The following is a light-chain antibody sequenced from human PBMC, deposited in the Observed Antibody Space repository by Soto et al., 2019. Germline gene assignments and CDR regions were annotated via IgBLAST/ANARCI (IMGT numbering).Light chain of an antibody. Sequence: EVVLTQSPGTLSLSPGEGATLFCRATQRLTSNYLAWYQQRPGQAPRLLIYGASSRATGIPDRFRGSGSGTDFTLTISRLEPEDFAVYYCQRYNNWPLTFGGGTKVESK. CDR3: QRYNNWPLT. J-gene: IGKJ4*01. V-gene: IGKV3-20*01. CDR2: GAS. CDR1: QRLTSNY.